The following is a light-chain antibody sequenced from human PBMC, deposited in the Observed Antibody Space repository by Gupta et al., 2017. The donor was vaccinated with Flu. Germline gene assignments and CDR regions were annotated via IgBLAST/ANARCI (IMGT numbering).Light chain of an antibody. CDR2: RNN. CDR1: SSNIGSNY. CDR3: AAWDDSLRGV. Sequence: QSVLTQPPSASGTPGQRVTISCSGSSSNIGSNYVYWYQQLPGTAPKLLIYRNNQRPLGVPDRVSGSKSGTSASLAISGLRSEDEADYYCAAWDDSLRGVFGGGTKLTVL. J-gene: IGLJ3*02. V-gene: IGLV1-47*01.